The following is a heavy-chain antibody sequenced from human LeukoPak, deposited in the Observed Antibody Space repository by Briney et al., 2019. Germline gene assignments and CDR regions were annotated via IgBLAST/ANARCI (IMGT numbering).Heavy chain of an antibody. J-gene: IGHJ3*01. CDR2: ISYDGSNK. CDR3: AKFFTGEYVRAFDV. Sequence: KAGGSLRLSCAASGFTFSRYAMHWVCQAPGKGLEWVAVISYDGSNKYYADSVKGRFTISRDNSKNTLYLQMNSLRAEDTAVYYCAKFFTGEYVRAFDVWGQGTMVTVSS. V-gene: IGHV3-30*18. D-gene: IGHD3-10*02. CDR1: GFTFSRYA.